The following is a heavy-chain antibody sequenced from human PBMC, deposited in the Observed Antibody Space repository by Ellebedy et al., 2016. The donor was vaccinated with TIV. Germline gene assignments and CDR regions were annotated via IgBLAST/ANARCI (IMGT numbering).Heavy chain of an antibody. CDR2: IYPGDSDI. Sequence: GESLKISCKGSGYRFTSYWIGWVRQMPGKGLECMGIIYPGDSDIRYNPSFQGQVTISADKSISTAHLQWSSLKASDTAMYYCARVRGVMDDPFDIWGQGTVVTVSS. D-gene: IGHD3-10*01. CDR3: ARVRGVMDDPFDI. CDR1: GYRFTSYW. J-gene: IGHJ3*02. V-gene: IGHV5-51*01.